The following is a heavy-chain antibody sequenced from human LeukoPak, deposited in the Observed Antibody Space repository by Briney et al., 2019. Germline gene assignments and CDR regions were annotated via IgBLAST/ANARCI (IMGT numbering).Heavy chain of an antibody. CDR2: ISYDATNK. V-gene: IGHV3-30*18. Sequence: GRSLRLSCAASGFTFSSSDMHWVRQAPGKGLEWVAVISYDATNKYYADSVKGRFTLSRDNSKNTLYLQTNTLRDEDTAVYYCAKASSNYFYYFEYWGQGTLVTVSS. CDR3: AKASSNYFYYFEY. D-gene: IGHD2/OR15-2a*01. J-gene: IGHJ4*02. CDR1: GFTFSSSD.